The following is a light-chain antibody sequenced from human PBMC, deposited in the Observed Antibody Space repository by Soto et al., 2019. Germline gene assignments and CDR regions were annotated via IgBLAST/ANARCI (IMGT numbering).Light chain of an antibody. CDR1: QTISSW. CDR3: QQYNSYSHT. J-gene: IGKJ1*01. CDR2: DAS. Sequence: DMQMTQSPSTLSGSVGDRVTITCRASQTISSWLAWYQQKPGKAPKLLIYDASSLDTGVPSRFSGSGSVTEVTLTISSLQPDDFATYYCQQYNSYSHTFGQGTKVDIK. V-gene: IGKV1-5*01.